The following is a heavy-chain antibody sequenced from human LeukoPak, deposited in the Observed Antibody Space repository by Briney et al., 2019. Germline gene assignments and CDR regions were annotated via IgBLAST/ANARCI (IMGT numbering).Heavy chain of an antibody. J-gene: IGHJ6*02. CDR3: ARDRYSSSVLHGMDV. CDR1: GFTFSSYG. V-gene: IGHV3-33*01. D-gene: IGHD6-6*01. Sequence: GGSLRLSCAASGFTFSSYGMHWVRQAPGKGLEWVAVIWYDGSNKYYADSVKGRFTISRDNSKNTLYLQMNSLRAEDTAVYYCARDRYSSSVLHGMDVWGQGTTVTVSS. CDR2: IWYDGSNK.